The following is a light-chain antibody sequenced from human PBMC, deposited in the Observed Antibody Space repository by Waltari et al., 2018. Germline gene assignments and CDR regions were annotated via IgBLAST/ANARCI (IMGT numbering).Light chain of an antibody. J-gene: IGLJ2*01. V-gene: IGLV2-11*01. CDR1: RPHVGGYNY. Sequence: QSALAHTRSVSGSPGPAVHISCAGIRPHVGGYNYVSWYQQYPGKAPNRMLYDFSKRPSGVPDRFSGSKSGNTASLTISGLQAEDETDYYCCSYAGSYTDVIFGGGTKLTVL. CDR3: CSYAGSYTDVI. CDR2: DFS.